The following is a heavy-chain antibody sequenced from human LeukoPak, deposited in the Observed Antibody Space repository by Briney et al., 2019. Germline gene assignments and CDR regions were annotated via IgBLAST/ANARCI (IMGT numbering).Heavy chain of an antibody. J-gene: IGHJ6*03. V-gene: IGHV4-39*01. CDR3: ARGSTPYYYDSSGYYPTYYYYYMDV. CDR2: ISYGGST. CDR1: GGSISNNYY. D-gene: IGHD3-22*01. Sequence: SETLSLTCTVSGGSISNNYYWGWIRQPPGRGLEWIGTISYGGSTYYNPFLKSRVTISVDTSKNQFSLKLSSVTAADTAVYYCARGSTPYYYDSSGYYPTYYYYYMDVWGKGTTVTVSS.